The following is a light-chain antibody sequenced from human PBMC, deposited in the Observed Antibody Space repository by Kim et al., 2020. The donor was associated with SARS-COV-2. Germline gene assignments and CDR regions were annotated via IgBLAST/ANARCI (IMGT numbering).Light chain of an antibody. CDR2: GAS. CDR1: QSVSSN. CDR3: HQYNNWPLT. Sequence: MSPGERVTLSCRASQSVSSNLAWYQQKPGQAPRLLIYGASTRATGIPARFSGSGSGTQFTLTISSLQSEDFAVYYCHQYNNWPLTFGGGTKVDIK. V-gene: IGKV3-15*01. J-gene: IGKJ4*01.